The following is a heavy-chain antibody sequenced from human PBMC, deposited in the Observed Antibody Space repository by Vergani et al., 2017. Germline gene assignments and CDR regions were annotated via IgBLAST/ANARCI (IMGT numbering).Heavy chain of an antibody. CDR1: GGTFSSYA. D-gene: IGHD3-22*01. CDR2: INPSGGST. Sequence: QVQLVQSGAEVKKPGSSVKVSCKASGGTFSSYAISWVRQAPGQGLEWMGIINPSGGSTSYAPKFQGRVTMTRDTSTSTVYMELSSLRSEDTAVYYCTRGWYYGSIAYWAYWGQGTLVTVS. V-gene: IGHV1-46*03. J-gene: IGHJ4*02. CDR3: TRGWYYGSIAYWAY.